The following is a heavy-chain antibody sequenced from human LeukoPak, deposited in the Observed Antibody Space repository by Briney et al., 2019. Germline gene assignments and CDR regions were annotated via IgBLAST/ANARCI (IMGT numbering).Heavy chain of an antibody. D-gene: IGHD6-6*01. CDR3: AKDHSSSYPYYYGMDV. CDR2: ISYDGSYK. CDR1: GFTFSSYG. V-gene: IGHV3-30*18. Sequence: GRSLRLSCAASGFTFSSYGMHWVRQAPGKGLDWVAVISYDGSYKYYADSVKGRFTISRDNSKNTLYLQMNSLRGEDTAVYYCAKDHSSSYPYYYGMDVWGQGTTVTVS. J-gene: IGHJ6*02.